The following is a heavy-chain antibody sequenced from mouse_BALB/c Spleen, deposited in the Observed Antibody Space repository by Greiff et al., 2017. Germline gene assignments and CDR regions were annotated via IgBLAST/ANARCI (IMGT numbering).Heavy chain of an antibody. V-gene: IGHV5-12-2*01. D-gene: IGHD2-4*01. CDR2: ISNGGGST. J-gene: IGHJ3*01. CDR3: ARQGIYYDYSWFAY. Sequence: EVQLVESGGGLVQPGGSLKLSCAASGFTFSSYTMSWVRQTPEKRLEWVVYISNGGGSTYYPDTVKGRFTISRDNAKNTLYLQMSSLKSEDTAMYYCARQGIYYDYSWFAYWGQGTLVTVSA. CDR1: GFTFSSYT.